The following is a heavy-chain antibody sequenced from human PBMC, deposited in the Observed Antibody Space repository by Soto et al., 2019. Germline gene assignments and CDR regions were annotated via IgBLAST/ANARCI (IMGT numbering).Heavy chain of an antibody. CDR3: TTSSIAAAGADYYSYGMDV. CDR1: GFTFSNAL. Sequence: GGSLRLSCAASGFTFSNALMNWVRQAPGKGLEWVGRIKSKTDGGTTDYAAPVKCRYTISRDDSKNKLYLQMNSLKTEDTAVYYCTTSSIAAAGADYYSYGMDVWGQGTTVTVSS. D-gene: IGHD6-13*01. V-gene: IGHV3-15*01. CDR2: IKSKTDGGTT. J-gene: IGHJ6*02.